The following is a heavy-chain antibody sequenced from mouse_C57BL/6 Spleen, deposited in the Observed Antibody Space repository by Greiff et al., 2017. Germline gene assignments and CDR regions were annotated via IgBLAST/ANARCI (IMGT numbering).Heavy chain of an antibody. D-gene: IGHD1-1*01. CDR2: IDPSDSET. V-gene: IGHV1-52*01. CDR3: ARDDYYGSSDYARDY. CDR1: GYTFTSYW. Sequence: VQLQQPGAELVRPGSSVKLSCKASGYTFTSYWMHWVKQRPIQGLEWIGNIDPSDSETHYNQKFKDKATLTVDKSSSTAYMQLSSLTSEDSAVYYCARDDYYGSSDYARDYWGQGTSVTVSS. J-gene: IGHJ4*01.